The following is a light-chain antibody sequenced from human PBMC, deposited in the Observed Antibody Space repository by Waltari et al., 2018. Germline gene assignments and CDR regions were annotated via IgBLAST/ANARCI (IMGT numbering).Light chain of an antibody. CDR1: QSVSTY. Sequence: AIRMTQSPSSLSASTGDRVTITCRASQSVSTYLAWYQQKPGKAPKLLIYAASTLQRGVPLRVSGSGSGTDFTLSISCLQSEDVATYYCQQYYDYQRSFGQGTKVEIK. CDR2: AAS. V-gene: IGKV1-8*01. CDR3: QQYYDYQRS. J-gene: IGKJ1*01.